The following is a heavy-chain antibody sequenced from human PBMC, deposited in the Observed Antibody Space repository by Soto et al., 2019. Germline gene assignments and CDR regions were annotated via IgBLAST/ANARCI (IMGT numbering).Heavy chain of an antibody. J-gene: IGHJ4*02. CDR3: ARSAMDSYGRAYFDY. V-gene: IGHV1-69*13. D-gene: IGHD5-18*01. CDR2: IIPIFGTA. Sequence: SVKVSCKASGGTFSSYAISWVRQAPGQGLEWMGGIIPIFGTANYAQKFQGRVTITADESTSTAYMELSSLRSEDTAVYYYARSAMDSYGRAYFDYWGQGTLVTVST. CDR1: GGTFSSYA.